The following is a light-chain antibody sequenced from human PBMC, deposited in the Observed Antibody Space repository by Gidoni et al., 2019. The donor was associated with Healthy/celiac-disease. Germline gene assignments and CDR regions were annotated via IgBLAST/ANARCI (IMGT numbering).Light chain of an antibody. CDR2: GNS. CDR3: QSYDSRLSGYWV. J-gene: IGLJ3*02. V-gene: IGLV1-40*01. Sequence: QSVLTQPPSVSGAPGQRVTISCTGSSSNIGAGYDVHWYQQLPGTAPKLLIYGNSNRPSGVPDRFSGSKSGTSASLAITGLQAEDEADYYCQSYDSRLSGYWVCGGGTKLTVL. CDR1: SSNIGAGYD.